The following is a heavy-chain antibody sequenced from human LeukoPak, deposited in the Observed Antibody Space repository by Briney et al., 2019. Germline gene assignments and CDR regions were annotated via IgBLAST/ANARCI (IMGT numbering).Heavy chain of an antibody. CDR1: GDSVSSNSAA. D-gene: IGHD6-6*01. CDR3: ARGWYSSSSIGQNWFDP. Sequence: SQTLSLTCAISGDSVSSNSAAWNWIRQSPSRGLEWLGRTYYRSKWYNDYAVSVKSRITINPDTYKNQFSLQLNSVTPEDTAVYYCARGWYSSSSIGQNWFDPWGQGTLVTVSS. CDR2: TYYRSKWYN. V-gene: IGHV6-1*01. J-gene: IGHJ5*02.